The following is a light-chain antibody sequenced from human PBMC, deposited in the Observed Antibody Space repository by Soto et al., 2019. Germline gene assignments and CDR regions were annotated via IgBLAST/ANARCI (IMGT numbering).Light chain of an antibody. CDR1: SSDVGVYNY. Sequence: QSVLTQPRSVSGSPGQSVTISCTATSSDVGVYNYVSWYQQYPAKAPKIMIYDVSKRPSGVPDRFSGSKSDNTASLTISGLQAEDEADYYCCSYAGSYTFVFGIGTKVTVL. CDR2: DVS. J-gene: IGLJ1*01. CDR3: CSYAGSYTFV. V-gene: IGLV2-11*01.